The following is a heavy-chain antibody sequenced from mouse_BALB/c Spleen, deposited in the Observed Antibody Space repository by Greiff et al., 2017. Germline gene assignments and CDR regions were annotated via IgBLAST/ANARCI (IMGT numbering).Heavy chain of an antibody. Sequence: VQLQQSGAELARPGASVKLSCKASGYTFTSYWMQWVKQRPGQGLEWIGAIYPGDGDTRYTQKFKGKATLTADKSSSTAYMQLSSLASEDSAVYYCARSYGYDGFAYWGQGTLVTVSA. CDR2: IYPGDGDT. CDR3: ARSYGYDGFAY. V-gene: IGHV1-87*01. CDR1: GYTFTSYW. J-gene: IGHJ3*01. D-gene: IGHD2-2*01.